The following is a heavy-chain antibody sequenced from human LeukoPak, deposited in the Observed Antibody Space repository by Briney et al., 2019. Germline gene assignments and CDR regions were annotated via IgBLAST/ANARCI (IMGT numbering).Heavy chain of an antibody. CDR2: IYYSGST. D-gene: IGHD2-21*02. Sequence: SETLSLTCTVSGGSISSYYWSWIRQPPGKGLEWIGYIYYSGSTNYNPSLKSRVTISVDTSKNQFSLKLSSVTAADTAVYYCASFPRDCGGDCYRAEYFQHWGQGTLVTVSS. J-gene: IGHJ1*01. V-gene: IGHV4-59*08. CDR3: ASFPRDCGGDCYRAEYFQH. CDR1: GGSISSYY.